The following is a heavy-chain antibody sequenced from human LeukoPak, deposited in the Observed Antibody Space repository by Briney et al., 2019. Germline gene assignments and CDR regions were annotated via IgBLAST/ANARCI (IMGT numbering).Heavy chain of an antibody. Sequence: PSETLSLTCTVSGGSISSSSYYWGRIRQPPGKGLEWIGSIYYSGSTYYNPSLKSRVTISLDTSKNQFSLKLSSVTAADTALYYCARVDTTVVSGAFDIWGQGTMVTVSS. D-gene: IGHD5-18*01. V-gene: IGHV4-39*07. J-gene: IGHJ3*02. CDR3: ARVDTTVVSGAFDI. CDR2: IYYSGST. CDR1: GGSISSSSYY.